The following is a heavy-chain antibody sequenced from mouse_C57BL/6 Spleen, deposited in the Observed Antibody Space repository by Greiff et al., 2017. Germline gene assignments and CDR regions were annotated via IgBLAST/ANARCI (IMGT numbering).Heavy chain of an antibody. V-gene: IGHV1-9*01. CDR3: ASCYSNYGVVDY. CDR2: ILPGSGST. Sequence: QVQLQQSGAELVKPGASLKLSCKATGYTFTGYWIEWVKQRPGHGLEWIGEILPGSGSTDYNEKFKGKATFTADTSSNTAYLQLSSLTTEDSAIYYGASCYSNYGVVDYWGKGTTLTVSS. D-gene: IGHD2-5*01. J-gene: IGHJ2*01. CDR1: GYTFTGYW.